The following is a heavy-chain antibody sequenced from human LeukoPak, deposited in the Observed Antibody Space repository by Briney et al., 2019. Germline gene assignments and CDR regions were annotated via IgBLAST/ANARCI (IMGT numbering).Heavy chain of an antibody. CDR3: ARSGYSTGSLDAFDI. CDR1: GRSISSGSYY. Sequence: SETLSLTCTVSGRSISSGSYYWSWIRQPAGKGLEWIGRIYTSGSTNYNPSVKSRVTISVETSENQFSLKLTSVTAADTAVYYCARSGYSTGSLDAFDIWGQGTMVTVSS. D-gene: IGHD6-19*01. CDR2: IYTSGST. J-gene: IGHJ3*02. V-gene: IGHV4-61*02.